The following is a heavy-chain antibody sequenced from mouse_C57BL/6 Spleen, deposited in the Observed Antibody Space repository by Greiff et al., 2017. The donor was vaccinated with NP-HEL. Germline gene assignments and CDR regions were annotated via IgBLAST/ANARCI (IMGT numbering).Heavy chain of an antibody. D-gene: IGHD2-4*01. Sequence: VQLKQSGPELVKPGASVKISCKASGYSFTDYNMNWVKQSNGKSLEWIGVINPNYGTTSYNQKFKGKATLTVDQSSSTAYMQLNSLTSEDSAVYYCAIYYDYDGLYYYAMDYWGQGTSVTVSS. J-gene: IGHJ4*01. CDR3: AIYYDYDGLYYYAMDY. V-gene: IGHV1-39*01. CDR1: GYSFTDYN. CDR2: INPNYGTT.